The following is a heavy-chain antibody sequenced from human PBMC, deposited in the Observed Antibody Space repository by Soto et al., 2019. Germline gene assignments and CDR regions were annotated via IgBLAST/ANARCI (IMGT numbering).Heavy chain of an antibody. D-gene: IGHD3-22*01. V-gene: IGHV4-39*01. CDR3: ARLRGYYYDCSGYYDFDY. Sequence: QLQLQESGPGLVKPSETLSLPCTVYGGSISSSSYDWGWIRQPPGKWLEGIGSISYSGSTYYNPSLKSRVTISVETSEKQFSLELSSVTAADTAVYYCARLRGYYYDCSGYYDFDYWGQGTLGTVSS. J-gene: IGHJ4*02. CDR2: ISYSGST. CDR1: GGSISSSSYD.